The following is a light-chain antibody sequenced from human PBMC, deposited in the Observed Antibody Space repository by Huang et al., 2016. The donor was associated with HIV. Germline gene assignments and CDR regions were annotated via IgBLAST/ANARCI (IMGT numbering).Light chain of an antibody. J-gene: IGKJ1*01. V-gene: IGKV3-15*01. CDR2: GAS. CDR1: QSVSSN. Sequence: EIVMTRSPATLSVSPGERATLSCRASQSVSSNLAWYQRKPGQAPRLLIYGASTRATGIPARCSGSGSGTEFTLTISSLQSEDFAVYYCQQYNNWPWTFGQGTKVEIK. CDR3: QQYNNWPWT.